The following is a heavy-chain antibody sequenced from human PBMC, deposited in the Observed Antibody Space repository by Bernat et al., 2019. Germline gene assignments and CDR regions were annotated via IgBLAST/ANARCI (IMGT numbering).Heavy chain of an antibody. V-gene: IGHV3-33*01. D-gene: IGHD6-19*01. CDR1: GFTFSSYG. Sequence: QVQLVESGGGVVQPGRSLRLSCAASGFTFSSYGMHWVRQAPGKGLEWVAVIWYDGSNKYYADSVKGRFTISRDNSKNTLYLQMNSLRAEDTAVYYCARGGSSGSGNHYYYMDVWGKGTTVTVSS. CDR3: ARGGSSGSGNHYYYMDV. CDR2: IWYDGSNK. J-gene: IGHJ6*03.